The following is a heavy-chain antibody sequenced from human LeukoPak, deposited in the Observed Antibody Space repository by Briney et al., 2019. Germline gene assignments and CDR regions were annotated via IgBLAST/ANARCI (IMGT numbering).Heavy chain of an antibody. J-gene: IGHJ4*02. V-gene: IGHV4-34*01. CDR2: INHSGST. Sequence: SETLSLTCAVYGESFSGFYWTWIRQPPGKGLEWIGEINHSGSTNCNPSLKSRVTLSVDTSKNQFSLKLTSVTAADTAVYYCARAREAVAIDYWGQGTLVAVSS. CDR3: ARAREAVAIDY. D-gene: IGHD6-19*01. CDR1: GESFSGFY.